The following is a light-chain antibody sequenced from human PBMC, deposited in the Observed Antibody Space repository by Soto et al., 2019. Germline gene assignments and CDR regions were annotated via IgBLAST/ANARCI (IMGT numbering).Light chain of an antibody. J-gene: IGKJ1*01. CDR2: GAS. Sequence: EIVMTQSPATLSVSPGERATLSCRASQSVSSNLVWYQQKPGQAPRLLIYGASTRATGIPARFSGSGSGKEFTLTISSLQSKDFAVYYYQQYNNWPPWTFGQGTKVEIK. CDR3: QQYNNWPPWT. CDR1: QSVSSN. V-gene: IGKV3-15*01.